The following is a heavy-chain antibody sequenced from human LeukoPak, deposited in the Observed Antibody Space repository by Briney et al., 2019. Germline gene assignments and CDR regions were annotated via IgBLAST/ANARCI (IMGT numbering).Heavy chain of an antibody. V-gene: IGHV3-30*02. CDR1: GFTFSSYG. J-gene: IGHJ5*02. CDR3: ARGHWNYVTPVWFDP. Sequence: GGSLRLSCAASGFTFSSYGMHWVRQAPGKGLEWVAFIRYDGSNKYYADSVKGRFTISRDNSKNTLYLHVNSLRPEDTAVYYCARGHWNYVTPVWFDPWGQGTLVTVSS. D-gene: IGHD1-7*01. CDR2: IRYDGSNK.